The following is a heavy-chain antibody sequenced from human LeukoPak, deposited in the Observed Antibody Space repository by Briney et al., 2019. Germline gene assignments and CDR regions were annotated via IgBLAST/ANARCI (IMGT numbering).Heavy chain of an antibody. CDR1: GGTFSSNG. J-gene: IGHJ6*04. CDR2: IIPLFGTS. Sequence: SVRVSCKASGGTFSSNGIDWVRQAPGQGLEXXXRIIPLFGTSRYGQKFQGRVTITADESTTTAYMDLISLTSDDTAVYYCARERSGSNYYGMDVWGKGTTVIVSS. V-gene: IGHV1-69*13. D-gene: IGHD3-10*01. CDR3: ARERSGSNYYGMDV.